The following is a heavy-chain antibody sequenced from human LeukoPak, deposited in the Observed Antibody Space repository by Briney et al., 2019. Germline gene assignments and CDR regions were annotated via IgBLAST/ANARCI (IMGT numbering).Heavy chain of an antibody. CDR1: GYTFTSYG. Sequence: ASVKVSCKASGYTFTSYGISWVRQAPGQGLKWMGWISAYNGNTNYAQKLQGRVTMTTDTSTSTAYMELRSLRSDDTAVYYCARGVNYYDSSGYYLSWGQGTLVTVSS. D-gene: IGHD3-22*01. V-gene: IGHV1-18*01. J-gene: IGHJ4*02. CDR2: ISAYNGNT. CDR3: ARGVNYYDSSGYYLS.